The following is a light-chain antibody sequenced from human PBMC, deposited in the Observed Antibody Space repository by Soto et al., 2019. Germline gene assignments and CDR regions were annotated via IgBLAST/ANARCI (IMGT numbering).Light chain of an antibody. CDR1: SSNIGSNY. CDR2: ENN. V-gene: IGLV1-51*02. CDR3: GTWDNSLSGWV. J-gene: IGLJ3*02. Sequence: QSVLTQPPSVSVAPGQKVTISCFGSSSNIGSNYVSWYQQLPGTAPKLLIYENNKRPSGIPDRFSGSKSGTSAALGITGLQTGDEADYYCGTWDNSLSGWVFGGGTKLTVL.